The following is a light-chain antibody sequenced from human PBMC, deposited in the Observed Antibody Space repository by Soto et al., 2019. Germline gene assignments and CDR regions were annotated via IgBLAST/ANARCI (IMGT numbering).Light chain of an antibody. CDR1: SDDVGGYNY. CDR2: DVS. CDR3: TSYVGSRTPDFYV. J-gene: IGLJ1*01. V-gene: IGLV2-14*01. Sequence: QSVLTQPASVSGSPGQSITISCTGTSDDVGGYNYVSWYQQPPGKAPKLIIYDVSDRPSGISARFSGSKSGNTASLTISGLQAEDEADYYCTSYVGSRTPDFYVLGTGTKVTVL.